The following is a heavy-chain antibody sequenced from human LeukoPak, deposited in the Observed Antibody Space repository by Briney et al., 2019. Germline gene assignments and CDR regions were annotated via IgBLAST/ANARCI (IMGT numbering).Heavy chain of an antibody. CDR2: INEGGSGE. J-gene: IGHJ4*02. CDR3: ARAVTSTEGY. CDR1: GFVFSSYW. Sequence: PGGSLRLSCAASGFVFSSYWMTWVRQAPGKGLEWVASINEGGSGEYYVDSVKGRFTISRDNAQKSLYLEMHSLRAEDTAVYYCARAVTSTEGYWGQGTLVTVSS. V-gene: IGHV3-7*03. D-gene: IGHD4-17*01.